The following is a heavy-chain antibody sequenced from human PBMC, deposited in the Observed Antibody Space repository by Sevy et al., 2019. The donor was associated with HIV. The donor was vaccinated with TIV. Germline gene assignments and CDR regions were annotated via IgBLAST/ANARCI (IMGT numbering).Heavy chain of an antibody. Sequence: GGSLRLSCAASGFTFDDYAMHWVRQAPGKGLEWVSLISWDGGSTYYADSVKGRFTISRDNSKNSLYLQMNSLRAKDTALYYCAKGLAGARDYYYGMDVWGQGTTVTVSS. CDR2: ISWDGGST. V-gene: IGHV3-43D*04. CDR1: GFTFDDYA. J-gene: IGHJ6*02. D-gene: IGHD4-17*01. CDR3: AKGLAGARDYYYGMDV.